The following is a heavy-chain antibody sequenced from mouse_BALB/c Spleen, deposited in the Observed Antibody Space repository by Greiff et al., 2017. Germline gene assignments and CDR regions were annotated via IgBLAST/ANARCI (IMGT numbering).Heavy chain of an antibody. V-gene: IGHV1S81*02. CDR3: TRYDRQLGVR. CDR1: GYTFTSYY. CDR2: INPSNGGT. D-gene: IGHD3-2*01. J-gene: IGHJ3*01. Sequence: QVQLQQSGAELVKPGASVKLSCTASGYTFTSYYMYWVKQRPGQGLEWIGEINPSNGGTNSNEKFKSKATLTVDKSSSTAYMQLSSLTSEDSAVYYSTRYDRQLGVRWGQGTLVTVSA.